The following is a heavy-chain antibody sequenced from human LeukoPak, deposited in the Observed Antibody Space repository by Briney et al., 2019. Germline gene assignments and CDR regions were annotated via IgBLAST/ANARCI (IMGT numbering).Heavy chain of an antibody. Sequence: GGSLRLSCVASGFTFNTYNMNWVRQAPGKGLVWVSRIKSDGSSTSYADSVKGRFTISRDNAKNTLYLQMNSLRDEDTAVYYCARESGYHGSGFDPWGQGTLVTVSS. CDR3: ARESGYHGSGFDP. CDR1: GFTFNTYN. CDR2: IKSDGSST. V-gene: IGHV3-74*01. D-gene: IGHD3-10*01. J-gene: IGHJ5*02.